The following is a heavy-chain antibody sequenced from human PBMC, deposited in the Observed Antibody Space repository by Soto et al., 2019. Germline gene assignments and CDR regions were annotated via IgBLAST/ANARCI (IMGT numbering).Heavy chain of an antibody. CDR1: GFTFSGHW. V-gene: IGHV3-74*03. D-gene: IGHD2-2*01. CDR3: AREAGYCSRTSCYRRAFDT. Sequence: EVQLVESGGDLVQPGGSLRLSCAASGFTFSGHWMHWVRQVPGKGLEWVSRINTDGGSSAYADSVKGRFTISRDNAKNTLYLQMSGLRAEDTVVYYCAREAGYCSRTSCYRRAFDTWGQGTTVTVSS. J-gene: IGHJ3*02. CDR2: INTDGGSS.